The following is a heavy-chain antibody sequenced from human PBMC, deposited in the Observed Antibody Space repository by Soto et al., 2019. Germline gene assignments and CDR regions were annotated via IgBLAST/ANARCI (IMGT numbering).Heavy chain of an antibody. CDR2: ISGSGGST. Sequence: EVQLLESGGGLVQPGGSLRLSCAASGFTFSSYAMRWVRQAPGKGLEWVSAISGSGGSTYYADTVKGRFTISRDNSKNTLYLQMNSLRAEDTAVYYCARRGSGSYYDYWGQGTLVTVSS. J-gene: IGHJ4*02. D-gene: IGHD1-26*01. V-gene: IGHV3-23*01. CDR3: ARRGSGSYYDY. CDR1: GFTFSSYA.